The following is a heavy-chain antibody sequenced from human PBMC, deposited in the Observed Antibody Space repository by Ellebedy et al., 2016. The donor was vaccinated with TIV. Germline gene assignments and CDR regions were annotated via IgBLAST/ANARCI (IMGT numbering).Heavy chain of an antibody. CDR3: ARGIGDLPYLYYYMDV. CDR2: MNSNSGNT. CDR1: GYSFTDYE. J-gene: IGHJ6*03. Sequence: AASVKVSCKASGYSFTDYEINWVRQATGQGLEWMGWMNSNSGNTGYAQRFQGRVTMTRNTSITTAYMELSSLRSDDTAVYYCARGIGDLPYLYYYMDVWGKGTTVTVSS. V-gene: IGHV1-8*01. D-gene: IGHD2-21*01.